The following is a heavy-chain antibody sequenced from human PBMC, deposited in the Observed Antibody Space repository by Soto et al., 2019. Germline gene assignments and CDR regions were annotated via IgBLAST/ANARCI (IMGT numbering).Heavy chain of an antibody. D-gene: IGHD4-17*01. V-gene: IGHV3-33*01. CDR1: GFTFSSYG. J-gene: IGHJ4*02. CDR3: ARDRGIYGDYVTY. CDR2: IWYDGSNK. Sequence: GGSLRLSCAASGFTFSSYGMHWVRQAPGKGLEWVAVIWYDGSNKYYADSVKGRFTISRDNSKNTLYLQMNSLRAEDTAVYYCARDRGIYGDYVTYWGQGTLVTVSS.